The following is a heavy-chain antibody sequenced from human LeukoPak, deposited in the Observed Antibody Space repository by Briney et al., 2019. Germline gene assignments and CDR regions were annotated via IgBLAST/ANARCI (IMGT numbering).Heavy chain of an antibody. CDR2: ITGSGDTT. D-gene: IGHD3-9*01. CDR3: AKWGDYDILTGYYVSDF. Sequence: GASLRLSCAASGFIFRNYAMSWVRQAPGKGLECVSAITGSGDTTYYADSVKGRFTISRDNSKNTLYVEMNTLRAEDTAIYYCAKWGDYDILTGYYVSDFWGQGTLVTVSS. J-gene: IGHJ4*02. V-gene: IGHV3-23*01. CDR1: GFIFRNYA.